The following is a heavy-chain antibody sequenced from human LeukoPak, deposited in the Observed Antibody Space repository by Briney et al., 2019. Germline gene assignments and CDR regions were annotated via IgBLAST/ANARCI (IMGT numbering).Heavy chain of an antibody. CDR2: IYYSGAT. CDR3: ARHQLRGFLDDN. V-gene: IGHV4-59*08. J-gene: IGHJ4*02. D-gene: IGHD3-10*01. Sequence: SETLSLTCAVSGGSLNSDYWSWIRQPPGKGLEWIGCIYYSGATNYNPSLNSRVTISIDTSKAQFSLRLTSVTAADTAVYYCARHQLRGFLDDNWGQGILVTVSS. CDR1: GGSLNSDY.